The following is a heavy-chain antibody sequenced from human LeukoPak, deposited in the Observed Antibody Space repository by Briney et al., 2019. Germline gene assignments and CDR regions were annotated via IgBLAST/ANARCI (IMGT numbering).Heavy chain of an antibody. D-gene: IGHD3-10*01. J-gene: IGHJ4*02. CDR2: ISGSGGST. CDR1: GFTFSSYA. Sequence: PGGSLRLSCAASGFTFSSYAMSWVRQAQGKGLEWVSAISGSGGSTYYADSVKGRFTISRDNSKNTLYLQMNSLRAEDTAVYYCAKGTMVQGVISVFDYWGQGTLVTVSS. CDR3: AKGTMVQGVISVFDY. V-gene: IGHV3-23*01.